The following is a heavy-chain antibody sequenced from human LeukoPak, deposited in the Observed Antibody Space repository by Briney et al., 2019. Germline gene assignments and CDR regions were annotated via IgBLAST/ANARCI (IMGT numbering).Heavy chain of an antibody. CDR3: AKINSGSYTDY. V-gene: IGHV3-23*01. CDR1: GFTFSNYA. Sequence: GGSLRLSCAASGFTFSNYAMSWVRQAPGKGLELVSSISSSGGGTYYADSVKGRFTISRDNSKNTLSLQMYSLKAEDTAVYYCAKINSGSYTDYWGQGTLVTVSS. CDR2: ISSSGGGT. D-gene: IGHD1-26*01. J-gene: IGHJ4*02.